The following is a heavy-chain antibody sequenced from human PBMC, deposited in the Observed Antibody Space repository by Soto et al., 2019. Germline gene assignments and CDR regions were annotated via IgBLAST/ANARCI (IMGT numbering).Heavy chain of an antibody. CDR2: IYSGGST. V-gene: IGHV3-53*01. CDR3: ARGGFSLLAAVGYYYYGMDV. CDR1: GFTVSSNY. Sequence: EVQLVESGGGLIQPGGSLRLSCAASGFTVSSNYMSWVRQAPGKGLEWVSVIYSGGSTYYADSVKGRFTISRDNAKNTXYXXMNSRRAEDTAVYYCARGGFSLLAAVGYYYYGMDVWGQGTTVTVSS. D-gene: IGHD6-25*01. J-gene: IGHJ6*02.